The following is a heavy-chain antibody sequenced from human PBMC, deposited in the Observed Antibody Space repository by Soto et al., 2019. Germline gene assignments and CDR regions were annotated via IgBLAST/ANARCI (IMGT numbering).Heavy chain of an antibody. CDR1: GFTFSSYA. CDR2: ISGSGGST. D-gene: IGHD1-20*01. V-gene: IGHV3-23*01. J-gene: IGHJ4*02. CDR3: AKDRVTGICSRNFDY. Sequence: GGSLRLSCAASGFTFSSYAMSWVRQAPGKGLEWVSAISGSGGSTNYADSVKGRFTISRDNPKNTLYLQVNSRRAEDTAVYYCAKDRVTGICSRNFDYWGQGTLVTVSS.